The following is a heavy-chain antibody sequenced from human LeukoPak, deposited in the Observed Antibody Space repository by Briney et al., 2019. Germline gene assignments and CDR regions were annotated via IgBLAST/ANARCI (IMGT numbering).Heavy chain of an antibody. CDR2: INWNGGST. CDR1: GFTFSSAW. Sequence: GGSLRLSCAASGFTFSSAWMSWVRQAPGKGLEWVSGINWNGGSTGYADSVKGRFTISRDNAKNSLYLQMNSLRAEDTALYYCARGDCSSTSCSLGYWGQGTLVTVSS. J-gene: IGHJ4*02. D-gene: IGHD2-2*01. V-gene: IGHV3-20*04. CDR3: ARGDCSSTSCSLGY.